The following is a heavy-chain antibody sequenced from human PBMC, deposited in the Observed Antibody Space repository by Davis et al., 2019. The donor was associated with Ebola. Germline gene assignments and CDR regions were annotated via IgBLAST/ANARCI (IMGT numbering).Heavy chain of an antibody. D-gene: IGHD6-25*01. CDR2: IYYSGST. CDR3: ARLAAQYYYYYGMDV. CDR1: GGSISSYY. J-gene: IGHJ6*02. Sequence: MPGGSLRLSCTVPGGSISSYYWSWIRQPPGKGLEWIGYIYYSGSTNYNPSLKSRVTISVDTSKNQFSLKLSSVTAADTAVYYCARLAAQYYYYYGMDVWGQGTTVTVSS. V-gene: IGHV4-59*01.